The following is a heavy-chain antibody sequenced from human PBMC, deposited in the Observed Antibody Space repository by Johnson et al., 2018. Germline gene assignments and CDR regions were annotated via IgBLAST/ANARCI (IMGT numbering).Heavy chain of an antibody. D-gene: IGHD6-6*01. CDR2: INHNGST. Sequence: QVQLQQWGAGLLKPSETLSLTCAVYGGSFSGYYWSWIRQPPGKGLEWIGEINHNGSTNYNPSLKSRVTISVDTSKNQFSLKLSSVTAADTAVYYCARGNIAVRDAFEIWGQGTMVTVS. V-gene: IGHV4-34*01. J-gene: IGHJ3*02. CDR3: ARGNIAVRDAFEI. CDR1: GGSFSGYY.